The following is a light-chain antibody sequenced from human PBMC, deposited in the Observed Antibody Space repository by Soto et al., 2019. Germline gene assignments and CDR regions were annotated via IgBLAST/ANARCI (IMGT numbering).Light chain of an antibody. CDR1: QSISIY. CDR3: QQRSTWPRT. J-gene: IGKJ1*01. Sequence: EIVLTQSPATLSLSPGERATLSCRASQSISIYLTWFQQKPGQAPRLLIYDASNRATGIPARFSGSGSGTDFTLTISSLEPGDFAVYYCQQRSTWPRTFGKGTKVEIK. V-gene: IGKV3-11*01. CDR2: DAS.